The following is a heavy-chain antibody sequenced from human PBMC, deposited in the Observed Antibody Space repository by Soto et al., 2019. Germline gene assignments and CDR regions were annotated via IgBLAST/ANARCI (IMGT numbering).Heavy chain of an antibody. J-gene: IGHJ4*02. CDR1: GDYINNSY. CDR2: IFYTGTT. Sequence: SETLSLPCAVSGDYINNSYWSWIRQPPGKRLEWIGNIFYTGTTTYNPSLESRVTMSVDTSKNQFSLKLNTVDAADIAVYYCAKYRRTGAEGFTLDYWGRGILVTVSS. D-gene: IGHD2-2*01. V-gene: IGHV4-59*01. CDR3: AKYRRTGAEGFTLDY.